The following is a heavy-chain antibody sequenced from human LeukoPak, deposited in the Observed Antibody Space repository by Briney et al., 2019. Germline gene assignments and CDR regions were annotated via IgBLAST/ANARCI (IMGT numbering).Heavy chain of an antibody. J-gene: IGHJ4*02. CDR2: IIPMFERT. CDR3: ARARVGFCGVDCSHFDY. CDR1: GYNFSNYV. Sequence: GASVKVSCKASGYNFSNYVINWVRQAPGQGLEWMGEIIPMFERTNYAQKFQGRVTIIADKSTSTAYMELSSLRSEDTAVYYCARARVGFCGVDCSHFDYWGQGSLVTVSS. D-gene: IGHD2-21*02. V-gene: IGHV1-69*06.